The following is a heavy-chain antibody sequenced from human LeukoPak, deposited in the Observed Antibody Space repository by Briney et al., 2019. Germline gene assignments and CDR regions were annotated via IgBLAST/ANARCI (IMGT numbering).Heavy chain of an antibody. V-gene: IGHV3-23*01. CDR3: AKDRASIMGPTTFDY. CDR1: GLSFSFYA. CDR2: ISGSGGST. Sequence: PGGSLRLSCAASGLSFSFYAMSWVRQAPGKGLEWVSSISGSGGSTSYADSVKGRFTISRDNSKNTLDLQMNSLRAEDTAIYYCAKDRASIMGPTTFDYWGQGTLVTVSS. J-gene: IGHJ4*02. D-gene: IGHD1-26*01.